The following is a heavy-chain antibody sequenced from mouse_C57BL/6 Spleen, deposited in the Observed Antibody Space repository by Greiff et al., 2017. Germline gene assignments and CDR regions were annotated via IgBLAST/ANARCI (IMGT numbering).Heavy chain of an antibody. J-gene: IGHJ3*01. D-gene: IGHD2-4*01. CDR3: VSLYDYVAY. Sequence: EVMLVESGGGLVQPKGSLKLSCAASGFSFNTYAMNWVRQAPGKGLEWVARIRSKSNNYATSYADSVKDRFTISRDDSESMLYLQMNNLKTEDTAMYYCVSLYDYVAYWGQGTLVTVSA. CDR2: IRSKSNNYAT. CDR1: GFSFNTYA. V-gene: IGHV10-1*01.